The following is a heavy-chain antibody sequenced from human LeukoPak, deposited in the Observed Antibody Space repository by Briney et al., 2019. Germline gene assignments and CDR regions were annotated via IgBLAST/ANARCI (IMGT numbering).Heavy chain of an antibody. CDR3: ATNTMFRGIHAFDI. CDR1: GYSFTSYW. J-gene: IGHJ3*02. CDR2: IYPGDSDT. Sequence: GESLKISCKGSGYSFTSYWIGWVRQMPGKGLEWMGIIYPGDSDTRYSPSFQGQVAISADKSISTAYLQWSSLKASDSAMYYCATNTMFRGIHAFDIWGQGTMVTVSS. V-gene: IGHV5-51*01. D-gene: IGHD3-10*01.